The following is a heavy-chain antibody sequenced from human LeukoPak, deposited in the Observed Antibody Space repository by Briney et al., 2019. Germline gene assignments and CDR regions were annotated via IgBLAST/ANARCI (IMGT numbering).Heavy chain of an antibody. J-gene: IGHJ4*02. CDR2: INHSGST. CDR1: GRSFSGYF. Sequence: PCQTLSLTCAVYGRSFSGYFWSWFRQPPSKGLEWIGEINHSGSTNYNPSLESRVTISEDTSKNQFSLKLSSVTAADTAVYYCARGPPRDFGSSGFYFNYWGQGTPVTVSS. V-gene: IGHV4-34*01. CDR3: ARGPPRDFGSSGFYFNY. D-gene: IGHD3-22*01.